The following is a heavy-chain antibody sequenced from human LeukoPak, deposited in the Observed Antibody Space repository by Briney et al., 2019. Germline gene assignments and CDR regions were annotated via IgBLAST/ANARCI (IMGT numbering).Heavy chain of an antibody. CDR2: INPKSGDT. V-gene: IGHV1-2*06. J-gene: IGHJ5*02. CDR3: ATEDSRSGSYYDP. Sequence: ASVKVSRKASGDFFTDDRFHWVRQAPGQGLEWMGRINPKSGDTNYAQKFQGRVTMTSDTSITTAYMELRRLKCDDTAFYFCATEDSRSGSYYDPWGQGTLVTVSS. D-gene: IGHD1-26*01. CDR1: GDFFTDDR.